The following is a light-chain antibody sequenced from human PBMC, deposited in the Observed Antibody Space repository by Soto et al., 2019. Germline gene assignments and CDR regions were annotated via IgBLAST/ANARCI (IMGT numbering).Light chain of an antibody. CDR1: SSNIGAGYD. V-gene: IGLV1-40*01. CDR3: QSFDSSLSGVV. CDR2: SNS. J-gene: IGLJ2*01. Sequence: QSVLTQPPSVSGAPGQRVTISCTGSSSNIGAGYDVHWYQKLPGTAPKLLIYSNSNWPSGVPDRFSGSRSGTSASLAITGLQAEDEADYYCQSFDSSLSGVVFGGGTKLTVL.